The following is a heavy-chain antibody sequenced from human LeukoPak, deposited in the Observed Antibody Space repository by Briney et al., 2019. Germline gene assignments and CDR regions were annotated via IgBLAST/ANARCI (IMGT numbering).Heavy chain of an antibody. V-gene: IGHV3-23*01. CDR2: ISGSGGST. CDR1: GFTFSSYA. D-gene: IGHD3-22*01. CDR3: ATQIGFTMIVALPYYFDY. Sequence: PGGSLRLSCAASGFTFSSYAMSWVRQAPGKGLEWVSAISGSGGSTYYADSVKGRFTISRDNSKNTLYLQMNSLRAEDTAVYYCATQIGFTMIVALPYYFDYWGQGTLVTVSS. J-gene: IGHJ4*02.